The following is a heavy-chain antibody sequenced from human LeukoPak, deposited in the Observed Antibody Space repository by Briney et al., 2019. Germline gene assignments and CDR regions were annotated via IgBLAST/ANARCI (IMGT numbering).Heavy chain of an antibody. CDR2: IIPILGIA. Sequence: SVKVSCKASGGTFSSYAISWVRQAPGQGLEWMGRIIPILGIANYAQKFQGRVTITADKSTSTAYMELSSLRSEDTAVYYCARDFPRMTTATSFDYWGQGTLVTVSS. CDR1: GGTFSSYA. J-gene: IGHJ4*02. CDR3: ARDFPRMTTATSFDY. V-gene: IGHV1-69*04. D-gene: IGHD4-17*01.